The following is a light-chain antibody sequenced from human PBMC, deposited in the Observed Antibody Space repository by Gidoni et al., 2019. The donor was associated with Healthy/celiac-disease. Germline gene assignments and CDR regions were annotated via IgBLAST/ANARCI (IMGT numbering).Light chain of an antibody. Sequence: DIVMTQSPDSLAVSLGERANINCKSSQSVLYSSNNKKYLAWYQQKPGQPPKLLIYWASARESGVPDRLSGSGSGTDFTLTISSLQAEDVAVYYCQQYYSTPWTFGQGTKVEIK. CDR3: QQYYSTPWT. J-gene: IGKJ1*01. CDR2: WAS. CDR1: QSVLYSSNNKKY. V-gene: IGKV4-1*01.